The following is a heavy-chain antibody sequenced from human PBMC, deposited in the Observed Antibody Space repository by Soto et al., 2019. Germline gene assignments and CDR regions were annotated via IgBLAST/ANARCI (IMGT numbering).Heavy chain of an antibody. CDR2: IYYSGST. Sequence: PSETLSLTCTVSGGSISSYYWSWIRQPPGKGLEWIVYIYYSGSTNYNPALKSRVTISVDTSKNQFSLTLSSVTAADTAVYYCARSGIDFWSGPNWFDPWGQGTLVTVSS. V-gene: IGHV4-59*01. CDR1: GGSISSYY. J-gene: IGHJ5*02. D-gene: IGHD3-3*01. CDR3: ARSGIDFWSGPNWFDP.